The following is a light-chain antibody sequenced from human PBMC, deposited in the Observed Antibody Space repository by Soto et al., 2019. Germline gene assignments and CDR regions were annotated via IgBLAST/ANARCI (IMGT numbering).Light chain of an antibody. CDR1: QSVSSSY. V-gene: IGKV3-20*01. Sequence: EIVLTQSPGTLSLSPGERSTLSCMASQSVSSSYLAWYQQKPGQAPRLLIYGASSRATGIPDRFSGSGSGTDFTLTISRLEPEDFALYYCQQYGSSPRTFGPGTKVDIK. CDR3: QQYGSSPRT. J-gene: IGKJ3*01. CDR2: GAS.